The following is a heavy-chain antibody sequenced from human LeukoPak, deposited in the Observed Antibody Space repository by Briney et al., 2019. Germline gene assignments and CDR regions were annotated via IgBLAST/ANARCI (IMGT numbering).Heavy chain of an antibody. CDR2: IYYSGST. D-gene: IGHD6-19*01. Sequence: SETLSLTCTVSGGSISSSSYYWGWIRQPPGKGLEWIGSIYYSGSTYYNPSLKSRVTISVDTSKNQFSLKLSSVTAADTAVYYCARGGGWPRNWFDPWGQGTLVTVSS. J-gene: IGHJ5*02. CDR1: GGSISSSSYY. V-gene: IGHV4-39*07. CDR3: ARGGGWPRNWFDP.